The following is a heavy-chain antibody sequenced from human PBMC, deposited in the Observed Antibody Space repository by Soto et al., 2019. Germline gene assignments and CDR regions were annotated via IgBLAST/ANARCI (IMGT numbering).Heavy chain of an antibody. CDR3: VKDRDSNSWPSRDV. V-gene: IGHV1-18*01. Sequence: ASVKVSCQTSGYTFTRNGISWVRQAPGQGLEWMGWISPKSGSKKYAQKFQGRVIMTTDTSTSTAYMELRSLRCDDTAVYYCVKDRDSNSWPSRDVWGPGTTVTVSS. CDR2: ISPKSGSK. D-gene: IGHD3-22*01. CDR1: GYTFTRNG. J-gene: IGHJ6*02.